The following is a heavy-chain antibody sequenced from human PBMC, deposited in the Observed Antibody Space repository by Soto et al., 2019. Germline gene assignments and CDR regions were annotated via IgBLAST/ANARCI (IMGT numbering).Heavy chain of an antibody. Sequence: SGPTLVNPTQTLTLTCTFSGFSLSTSGMCVSWIRQPPGKALEWLALIDWDDDKYYSTSLKTRLTISKDTSKNQVVLTMTNMDPVDTATYYRARTRLNYDFWSGYYSSQYYYYGMDVWGQGTTVTVSS. V-gene: IGHV2-70*01. CDR3: ARTRLNYDFWSGYYSSQYYYYGMDV. CDR2: IDWDDDK. D-gene: IGHD3-3*01. CDR1: GFSLSTSGMC. J-gene: IGHJ6*02.